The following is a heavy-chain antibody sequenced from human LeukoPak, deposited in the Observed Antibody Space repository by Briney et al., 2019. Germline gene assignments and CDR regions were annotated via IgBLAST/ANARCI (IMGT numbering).Heavy chain of an antibody. D-gene: IGHD3-10*01. Sequence: AGGSLRLSCAASGFSVSSSYMSWVRQAPGKGLEWVSVIYSAGSTFYADSVKVRFTMSRDNSKNTLYLQMNSLRAEDTAVYYCAKCGPFGELLLFYWGQGTLVTVSS. CDR3: AKCGPFGELLLFY. CDR2: IYSAGST. CDR1: GFSVSSSY. V-gene: IGHV3-66*01. J-gene: IGHJ4*02.